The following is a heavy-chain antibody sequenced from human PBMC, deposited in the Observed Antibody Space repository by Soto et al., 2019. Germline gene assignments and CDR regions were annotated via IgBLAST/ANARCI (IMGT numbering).Heavy chain of an antibody. V-gene: IGHV1-2*04. CDR2: INPKSGGT. CDR3: ARGDSTDCSNGVCSFFYNYDMYV. D-gene: IGHD2-8*01. CDR1: GYSFTDYH. Sequence: ASVKVSCKASGYSFTDYHIHWVRQAPGQGLEWLGRINPKSGGTSTAQKFQGWVTMTTDTSISTASMELTRLTSDDTAIYYCARGDSTDCSNGVCSFFYNYDMYVWGQGTTVTVSS. J-gene: IGHJ6*02.